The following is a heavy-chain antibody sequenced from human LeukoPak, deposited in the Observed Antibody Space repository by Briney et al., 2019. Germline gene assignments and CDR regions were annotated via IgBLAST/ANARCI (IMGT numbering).Heavy chain of an antibody. CDR1: GGSISSSGCY. CDR3: ARLALGVPFDF. V-gene: IGHV4-39*01. CDR2: IYYSGST. J-gene: IGHJ4*02. Sequence: SETLSLTCTVSGGSISSSGCYWGWVRQPPGKGLEWIGSIYYSGSTWYNPSLKSRVTISVDTSKNQFSLNLSAVTAADTAVYYCARLALGVPFDFWGQGTLVTVSS. D-gene: IGHD3-16*01.